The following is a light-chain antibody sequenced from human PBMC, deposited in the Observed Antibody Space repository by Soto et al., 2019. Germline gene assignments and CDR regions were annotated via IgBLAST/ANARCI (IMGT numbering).Light chain of an antibody. Sequence: EIVLTQSPGTLSLSPGERATLSCRASQSVKTYLAWYQQKPGQAPRLLIYDASNSAAGIPARFSGSGSGTDFTLTISSLEPEDVEVYYCQQRSILLTFGGGTKVEIK. J-gene: IGKJ4*01. CDR3: QQRSILLT. CDR1: QSVKTY. CDR2: DAS. V-gene: IGKV3-11*01.